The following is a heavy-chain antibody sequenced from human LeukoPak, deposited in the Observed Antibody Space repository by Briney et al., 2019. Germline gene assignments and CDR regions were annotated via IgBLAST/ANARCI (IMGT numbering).Heavy chain of an antibody. D-gene: IGHD2-2*01. Sequence: ASVKVSCKASGYTFTSYDINWVRQATGQGLEWMGWMNPNRGNTGYAQKFQGRVTMTRNTSITTAYMELSSLRSEDTAVYYCARGCSSTSCYGEWYFDYWGQGTLVTVSS. J-gene: IGHJ4*02. CDR1: GYTFTSYD. V-gene: IGHV1-8*01. CDR3: ARGCSSTSCYGEWYFDY. CDR2: MNPNRGNT.